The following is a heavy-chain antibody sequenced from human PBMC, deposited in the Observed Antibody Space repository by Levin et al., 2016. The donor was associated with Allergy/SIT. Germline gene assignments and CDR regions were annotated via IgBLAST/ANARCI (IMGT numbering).Heavy chain of an antibody. Sequence: SETLSLTCTVSGGSISSYYWSWIRQPPGKGLEWIGYIYYSGSTNYNPSLKSRVTISVDTSKNQFSLKLSSVTAADTAVYYCARDGRTVTDYYYGMDVWGQGTTVTVSS. CDR1: GGSISSYY. CDR2: IYYSGST. V-gene: IGHV4-59*01. D-gene: IGHD4-17*01. J-gene: IGHJ6*02. CDR3: ARDGRTVTDYYYGMDV.